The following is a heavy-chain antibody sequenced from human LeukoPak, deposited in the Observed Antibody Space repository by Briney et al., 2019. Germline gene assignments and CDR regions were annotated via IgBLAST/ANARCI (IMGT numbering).Heavy chain of an antibody. Sequence: SETLSLTCTVSGDSISSYYWSWIRQPPGKGLEWIGYIYYSGSTNYNPSLKSRVTVSVDTSKNQFSLKLRSVTAADTAVYYCARGGVSRGSWFWFDPWGQGTLVTVSS. V-gene: IGHV4-59*01. CDR3: ARGGVSRGSWFWFDP. D-gene: IGHD6-13*01. CDR1: GDSISSYY. J-gene: IGHJ5*02. CDR2: IYYSGST.